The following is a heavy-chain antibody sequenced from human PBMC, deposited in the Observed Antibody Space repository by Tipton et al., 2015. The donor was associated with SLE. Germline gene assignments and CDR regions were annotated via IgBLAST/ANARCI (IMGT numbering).Heavy chain of an antibody. CDR3: AKRSDQYYYMDV. J-gene: IGHJ6*03. CDR2: IRSKRTNYAT. D-gene: IGHD2-2*01. Sequence: SLRLSCATSGFNFNDSPIHWVRQASGRGLEWVGHIRSKRTNYATAYGVSVEGRFTISRDNSKNTLYLHMNSLRGEDTAVYYCAKRSDQYYYMDVWGKGTTVTVS. CDR1: GFNFNDSP. V-gene: IGHV3-73*01.